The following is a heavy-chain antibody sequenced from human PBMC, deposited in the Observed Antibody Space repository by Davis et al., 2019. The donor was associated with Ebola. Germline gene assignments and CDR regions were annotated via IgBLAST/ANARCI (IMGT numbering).Heavy chain of an antibody. Sequence: GESLKISCAASGFTFRNYAMHWVCQAPGKGLEWVAVVSHSEREKFYADSVKGRFTISRDNSENTLYLQMNSLTADDTAVHYCARAVFHEVLDYWGQGTPVTVSS. CDR1: GFTFRNYA. CDR3: ARAVFHEVLDY. D-gene: IGHD3-3*01. CDR2: VSHSEREK. V-gene: IGHV3-30*04. J-gene: IGHJ4*02.